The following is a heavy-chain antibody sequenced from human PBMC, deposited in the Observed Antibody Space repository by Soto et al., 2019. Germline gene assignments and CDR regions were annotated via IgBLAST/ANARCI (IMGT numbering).Heavy chain of an antibody. CDR2: LYWNDDK. D-gene: IGHD5-12*01. CDR3: AHRKNCGHAGYMSFDY. J-gene: IGHJ4*02. V-gene: IGHV2-5*01. Sequence: QITLEASGPTLVKPTQTLTLSCTFSGLSLSTSGMGVGWSRQPPGRALEWLALLYWNDDKSYSPSLKSSLTISMDPSKNQVVLTMTNMDPEDTGTYVCAHRKNCGHAGYMSFDYWGQGSLVTVSS. CDR1: GLSLSTSGMG.